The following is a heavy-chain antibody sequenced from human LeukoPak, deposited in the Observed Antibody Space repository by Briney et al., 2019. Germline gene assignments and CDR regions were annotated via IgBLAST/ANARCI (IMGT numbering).Heavy chain of an antibody. Sequence: ASVKVSCKASGYTFTGYYMHWVRQAPGQGLQWMGWINPNSGGTNYAQTFQGRVTMTRDTSISTAYMELSRLRSDDTAVYYCVRKEESNYEPEGYFDYWGQGTLVTVSS. V-gene: IGHV1-2*02. CDR3: VRKEESNYEPEGYFDY. CDR1: GYTFTGYY. J-gene: IGHJ4*02. CDR2: INPNSGGT. D-gene: IGHD4-11*01.